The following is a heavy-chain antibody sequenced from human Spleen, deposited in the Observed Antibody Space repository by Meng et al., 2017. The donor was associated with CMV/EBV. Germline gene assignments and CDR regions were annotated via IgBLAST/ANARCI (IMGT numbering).Heavy chain of an antibody. CDR2: VYYSGST. Sequence: GSLRLSCTVSGGSVSSGSYYWSWIRQPPGKGLEWIGNVYYSGSTNYNPSLKSRVTISVDTSKNQFSLKLSSVTAADTAVYYCAKRGAYPSWGQGTLVTVSS. J-gene: IGHJ5*02. CDR3: AKRGAYPS. CDR1: GGSVSSGSYY. V-gene: IGHV4-61*01. D-gene: IGHD1-1*01.